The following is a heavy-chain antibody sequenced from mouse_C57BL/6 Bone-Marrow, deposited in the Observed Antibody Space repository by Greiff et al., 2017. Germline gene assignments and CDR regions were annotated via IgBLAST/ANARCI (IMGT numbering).Heavy chain of an antibody. CDR2: IRNKANGYTT. Sequence: EVQVVESGGGLVQPGGSLSLSCAASGFTFTDYYMSWVRQPPGKALEWLGFIRNKANGYTTAYSASVKGRFTISRDNSQSILYRQMNALRAEDSATYYCARYGTTRDFDYWGQGTTLTVSS. J-gene: IGHJ2*01. D-gene: IGHD1-1*01. V-gene: IGHV7-3*01. CDR3: ARYGTTRDFDY. CDR1: GFTFTDYY.